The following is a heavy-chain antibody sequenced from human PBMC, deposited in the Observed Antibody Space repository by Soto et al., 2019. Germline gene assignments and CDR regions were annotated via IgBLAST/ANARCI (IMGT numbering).Heavy chain of an antibody. J-gene: IGHJ4*02. CDR1: GFTFSSHS. Sequence: SLRLSCAASGFTFSSHSINWVRQAPGKGLEWVSYISGSGATKYYADSVKGRFTIPRDNARNSLYLQMSSLSDEDTSVYYCAKDIRGFSYVVDYWGQGTLVTVSS. CDR2: ISGSGATK. V-gene: IGHV3-48*02. CDR3: AKDIRGFSYVVDY. D-gene: IGHD5-18*01.